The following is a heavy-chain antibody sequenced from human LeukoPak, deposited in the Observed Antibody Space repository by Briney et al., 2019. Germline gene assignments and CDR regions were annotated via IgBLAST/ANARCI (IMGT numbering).Heavy chain of an antibody. Sequence: PGRSLRLSCAASGFFFSSYWMSWVRQAPGKGLEWVAYIKEDGSEKYYVGSVKGRFTISRDNAKNSLFLQMNSLRADDTAVYYCARGPPRSGSYYRGLFDPWGQGTLVTVSS. V-gene: IGHV3-7*01. CDR3: ARGPPRSGSYYRGLFDP. D-gene: IGHD3-10*01. CDR2: IKEDGSEK. CDR1: GFFFSSYW. J-gene: IGHJ5*02.